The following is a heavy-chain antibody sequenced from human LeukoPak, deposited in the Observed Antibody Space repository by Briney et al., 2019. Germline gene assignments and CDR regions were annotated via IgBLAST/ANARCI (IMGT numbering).Heavy chain of an antibody. D-gene: IGHD3-16*01. CDR1: GFTFSNFG. CDR3: ARERFRGGEGAFDI. Sequence: GGSLRLSCAASGFTFSNFGMHWVRQAPGKGLEWVAVISNDKINTYYGDSVKGRFTISRDNSKNTLYLQMNSLRAEDTAVYYCARERFRGGEGAFDIWGQGTMVTVSS. J-gene: IGHJ3*02. V-gene: IGHV3-30*03. CDR2: ISNDKINT.